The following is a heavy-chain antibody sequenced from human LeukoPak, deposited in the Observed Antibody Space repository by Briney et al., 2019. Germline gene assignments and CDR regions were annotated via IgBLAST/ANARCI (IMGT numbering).Heavy chain of an antibody. D-gene: IGHD6-6*01. Sequence: SVKVSCNASGYTFTGYYMHWVRQAPGQGLDWMGWINPNSGGTNYAQKFQGRVTMTRDTSISTAYMELSRLRSDDTAVYYCARGGPGIAARLGDDYWGQGTLVTVSS. CDR1: GYTFTGYY. V-gene: IGHV1-2*02. J-gene: IGHJ4*02. CDR2: INPNSGGT. CDR3: ARGGPGIAARLGDDY.